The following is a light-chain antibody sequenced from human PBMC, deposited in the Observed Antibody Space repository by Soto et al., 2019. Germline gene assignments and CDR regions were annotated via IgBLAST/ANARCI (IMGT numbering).Light chain of an antibody. CDR2: DTS. Sequence: EVVLTQSPGTLSLSRVERATLSCRASERIYSAYLGWYQQKPGQAPRLLIYDTSARATGVPARFSGSRSGPEFTLTINSLQSEDFAIYYCQRYNNWPLTFGGGTKGDIK. CDR1: ERIYSAY. V-gene: IGKV3-15*01. J-gene: IGKJ4*01. CDR3: QRYNNWPLT.